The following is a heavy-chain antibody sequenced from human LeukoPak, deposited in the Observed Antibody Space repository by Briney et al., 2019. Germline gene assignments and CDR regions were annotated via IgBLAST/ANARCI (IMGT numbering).Heavy chain of an antibody. CDR1: GGSFSDYS. CDR2: LNSSGGT. D-gene: IGHD3-9*01. J-gene: IGHJ6*03. Sequence: SETLSLTCAVYGGSFSDYSWSWIRQPPGKGLEWIGELNSSGGTPHNPSLMSRVSMSVDTSKSQISLRVSSVTAADTAVYYCARVAYRFSINDWSRIGLGAYPTKYYYYMDVWGKGTTVTVSS. CDR3: ARVAYRFSINDWSRIGLGAYPTKYYYYMDV. V-gene: IGHV4-34*01.